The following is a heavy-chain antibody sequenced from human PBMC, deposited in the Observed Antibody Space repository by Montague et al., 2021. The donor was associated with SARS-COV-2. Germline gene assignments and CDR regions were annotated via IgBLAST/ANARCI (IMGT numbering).Heavy chain of an antibody. V-gene: IGHV4-34*01. CDR3: ARGQVTTSGVLIFIPAAGHLDG. CDR1: GGSFSDFY. D-gene: IGHD3-3*01. Sequence: SETLSLTCAVYGGSFSDFYWTWVRQSPGKGLEWIGEINHTGGATYNPSLQNRVTISGDTSKNQFSLKLTSVTVADAAAYYCARGQVTTSGVLIFIPAAGHLDGWGRGTTVTVSS. CDR2: INHTGGA. J-gene: IGHJ3*01.